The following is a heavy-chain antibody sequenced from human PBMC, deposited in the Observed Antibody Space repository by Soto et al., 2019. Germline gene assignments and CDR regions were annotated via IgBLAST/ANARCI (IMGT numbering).Heavy chain of an antibody. CDR1: GGSINNYY. CDR3: ARQTTYSSSWYDY. V-gene: IGHV4-4*07. CDR2: IYSSGST. Sequence: SETLSLTCTVSGGSINNYYWTWIRQPAGKGLEWIGRIYSSGSTNYNSSLKSRVTMSVDTPKNQISLKLTSVTAADTAVYYCARQTTYSSSWYDYWGQGTLVTVSS. J-gene: IGHJ4*02. D-gene: IGHD6-13*01.